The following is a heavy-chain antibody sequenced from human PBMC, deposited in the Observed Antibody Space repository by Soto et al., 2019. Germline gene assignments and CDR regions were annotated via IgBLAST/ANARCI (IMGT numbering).Heavy chain of an antibody. CDR1: GGSISSGGYY. CDR2: ISYSGST. J-gene: IGHJ4*02. D-gene: IGHD3-9*01. CDR3: ARATFYDIFTAYYSLFDY. Sequence: QVQLQESGPGLVKPSHTLSLTCTVSGGSISSGGYYWSWIRQHPGKGQEWIGYISYSGSTYYNPSLKSRVTISVDTSENQLSLKLSAVTAADTAVYYCARATFYDIFTAYYSLFDYWGQGTLVTVSS. V-gene: IGHV4-31*03.